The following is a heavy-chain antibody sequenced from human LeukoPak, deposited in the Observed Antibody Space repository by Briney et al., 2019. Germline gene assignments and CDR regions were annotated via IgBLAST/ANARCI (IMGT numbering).Heavy chain of an antibody. J-gene: IGHJ6*02. CDR2: ISDYP. V-gene: IGHV3-23*05. CDR3: TKDSQGSYDGFWYGTYGMDV. D-gene: IGHD3-16*01. CDR1: GFSFNTFA. Sequence: GGSLRLSCVASGFSFNTFALTWVRQAPGKGLEWVSTISDYPHYADSVRGRFTISRGNSRKTVFLQMNSLTPEDAATYYCTKDSQGSYDGFWYGTYGMDVWGQGTTVTVPS.